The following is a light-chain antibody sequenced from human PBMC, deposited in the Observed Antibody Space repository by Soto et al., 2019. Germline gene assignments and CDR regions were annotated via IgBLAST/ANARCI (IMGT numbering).Light chain of an antibody. CDR1: QSVSGSY. J-gene: IGKJ1*01. CDR2: GAS. Sequence: VLTQWPGTLSLSPVENAALSCRASQSVSGSYLAWYQQKPGQAPGLLIHGASSRATGIPDRFSGSGSGTDFTLTISRLEPEDFAVYYCHQYGTSPWTFGQGTKVDIK. CDR3: HQYGTSPWT. V-gene: IGKV3-20*01.